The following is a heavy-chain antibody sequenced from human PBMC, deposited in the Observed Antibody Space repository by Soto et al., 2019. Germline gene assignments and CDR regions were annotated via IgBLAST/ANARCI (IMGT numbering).Heavy chain of an antibody. Sequence: GGSLRLSCAVSGFIFKNYALNWVRQAPGKGLEWVASITRDGYNKYYADSVKGRFTISRDNSKNTLSLQMTALRVEDSSVYYCTKSSGGSSSVGMDYWGPGTLLTVSS. CDR3: TKSSGGSSSVGMDY. CDR1: GFIFKNYA. J-gene: IGHJ4*02. CDR2: ITRDGYNK. D-gene: IGHD6-6*01. V-gene: IGHV3-30*04.